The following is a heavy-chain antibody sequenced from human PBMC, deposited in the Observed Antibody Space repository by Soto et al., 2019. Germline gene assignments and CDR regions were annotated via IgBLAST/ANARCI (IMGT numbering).Heavy chain of an antibody. CDR1: GFIFSNYA. Sequence: PGGSLRLSCAASGFIFSNYAMSWVRQAPGKGLEWVSAISGAGDTTYYADSVKGRFTISRDNSKNTLYLQMNSLRAEDTAVYYCVRSYSSSYYYWGQGTLVTVSS. J-gene: IGHJ4*02. V-gene: IGHV3-23*01. D-gene: IGHD6-13*01. CDR3: VRSYSSSYYY. CDR2: ISGAGDTT.